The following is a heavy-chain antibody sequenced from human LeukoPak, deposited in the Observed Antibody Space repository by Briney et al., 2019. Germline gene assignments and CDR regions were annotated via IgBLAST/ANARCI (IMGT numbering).Heavy chain of an antibody. CDR3: GGFGYEAAVDL. J-gene: IGHJ4*02. CDR1: GFTFSNYW. D-gene: IGHD3-10*01. V-gene: IGHV3-7*01. Sequence: GGSLRLTCAASGFTFSNYWMTWVRQAPGQGPEFLANIKPTGSETYYVDPVKGRFTISRDNAKNLLFLQMNSLRGEDTALYYCGGFGYEAAVDLWGQGTLVTVSS. CDR2: IKPTGSET.